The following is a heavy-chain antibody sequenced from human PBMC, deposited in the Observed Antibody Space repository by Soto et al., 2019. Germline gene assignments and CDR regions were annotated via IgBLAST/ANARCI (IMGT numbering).Heavy chain of an antibody. V-gene: IGHV4-39*01. Sequence: SETLSLTCTVSGGSISSSSYYWGWIRQPPGKGLEWIGSIYYSGSTYYNPSLKSRVTISVDTSKNQFSLKLSSVTAADTAVYYCARGRSYRKQQLSTFDYWGQGTLVTVSS. J-gene: IGHJ4*02. CDR2: IYYSGST. D-gene: IGHD6-13*01. CDR3: ARGRSYRKQQLSTFDY. CDR1: GGSISSSSYY.